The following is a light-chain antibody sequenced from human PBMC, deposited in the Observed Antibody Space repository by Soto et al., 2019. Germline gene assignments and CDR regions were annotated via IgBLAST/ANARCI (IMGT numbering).Light chain of an antibody. CDR1: SSDVGYYNY. CDR3: SSYTSSSTPFYV. V-gene: IGLV2-14*01. CDR2: EVT. J-gene: IGLJ1*01. Sequence: QAVVTQPASVSGSPGQSITISCTGTSSDVGYYNYVSWYQQHPGKAPKLMIYEVTNRPSGVSNRFSGSKSGNTASLTISGLQAEDEADYFCSSYTSSSTPFYVFGTGTKLTVL.